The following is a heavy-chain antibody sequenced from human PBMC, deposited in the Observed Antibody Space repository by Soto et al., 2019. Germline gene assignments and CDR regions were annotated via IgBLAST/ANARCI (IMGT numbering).Heavy chain of an antibody. CDR3: ARGLRGVLDY. Sequence: GGSLRLSCVASGFNFGNFGMHWVRQAPGKGLEWLTVISNDENIKQDSVRGRFAIARDNSKNTLYLHLTSLRAEDTAIYYCARGLRGVLDYWGQGTLLTVSS. V-gene: IGHV3-33*01. D-gene: IGHD5-12*01. CDR2: ISNDENIK. CDR1: GFNFGNFG. J-gene: IGHJ4*02.